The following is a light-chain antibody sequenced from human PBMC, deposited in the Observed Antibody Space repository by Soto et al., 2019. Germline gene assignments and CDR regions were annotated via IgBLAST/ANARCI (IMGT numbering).Light chain of an antibody. CDR1: SSDVGSYNL. J-gene: IGLJ1*01. Sequence: QSALTQPAAVSCSPGQSITISCTGTSSDVGSYNLVSWYQQHPGKAPKFMIYEVSKRPSGVSNRFSGSKSGNTASLTISGLQAEDEADYYCCSYAGSRTYVFGTGTKVTVL. V-gene: IGLV2-23*02. CDR3: CSYAGSRTYV. CDR2: EVS.